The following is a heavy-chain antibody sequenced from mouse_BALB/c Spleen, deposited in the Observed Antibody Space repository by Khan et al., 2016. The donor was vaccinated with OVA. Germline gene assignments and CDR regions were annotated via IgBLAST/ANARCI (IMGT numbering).Heavy chain of an antibody. CDR1: GFTFSSYS. J-gene: IGHJ3*01. D-gene: IGHD3-3*01. CDR3: ASHLARSVAY. Sequence: EVQLVETGGDLVKPGGSLKLSCAASGFTFSSYSMSWVRQTPHKRLEWVASISSDGDYTYYPDSVTGRFTISRDNAKNTLYPQLSRLKSEDTAMYYCASHLARSVAYWGQGTLVTVSA. V-gene: IGHV5-6*01. CDR2: ISSDGDYT.